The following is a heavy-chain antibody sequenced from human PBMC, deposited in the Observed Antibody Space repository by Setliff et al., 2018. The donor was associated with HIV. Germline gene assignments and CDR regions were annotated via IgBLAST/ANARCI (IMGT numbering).Heavy chain of an antibody. CDR3: ASPKDYGDFPPVGYFGY. D-gene: IGHD4-17*01. J-gene: IGHJ4*02. CDR1: GFTFSSYA. Sequence: SLRLSCAASGFTFSSYAMSWVRQAPGKGLEWVSAFSGSGGRTYYADSVKGRFTISRDNSKNKLSLQMNSLRAEDTAVYYCASPKDYGDFPPVGYFGYWGQGTLVTVSS. V-gene: IGHV3-23*01. CDR2: FSGSGGRT.